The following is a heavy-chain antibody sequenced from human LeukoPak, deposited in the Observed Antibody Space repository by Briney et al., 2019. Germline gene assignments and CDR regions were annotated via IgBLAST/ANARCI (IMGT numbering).Heavy chain of an antibody. CDR3: ARASYSYDINGWVPFDY. D-gene: IGHD3-22*01. CDR1: GNSISSGDNY. V-gene: IGHV4-61*02. Sequence: SETLSLTCTVSGNSISSGDNYWGWIRQPAGKGLEWIGRIYTSGSTNYNPSLKSRVTISGDTSKNQFSLRLSSVTAADTAVYYCARASYSYDINGWVPFDYWGQGTLVTVSS. J-gene: IGHJ4*02. CDR2: IYTSGST.